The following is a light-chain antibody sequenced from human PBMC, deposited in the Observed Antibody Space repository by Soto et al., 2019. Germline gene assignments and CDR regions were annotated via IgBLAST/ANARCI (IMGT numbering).Light chain of an antibody. J-gene: IGLJ3*02. CDR2: EVS. CDR3: SSYTSSSTHRV. V-gene: IGLV2-14*01. Sequence: QSALTQPASVSGSPGQSITISCTGTSSDVGGYNYVSWYQQHTGKAPKLMIYEVSNRPSGVSNRFSGSKSGNTASLTISGLQAEDEADYYCSSYTSSSTHRVFGGGTKLTVL. CDR1: SSDVGGYNY.